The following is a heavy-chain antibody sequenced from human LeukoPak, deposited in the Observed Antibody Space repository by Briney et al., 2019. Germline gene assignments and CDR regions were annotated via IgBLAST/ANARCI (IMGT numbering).Heavy chain of an antibody. Sequence: SETLSLTCAVSGGSFSGYYWSWIRQPPGKGLEWIGEINHSGSTNYNPSLKSRVTISVDTSKNQFSLKLSSVTAADTAVYYCATPYGATPGAFDIWGQGTMVTVSS. CDR3: ATPYGATPGAFDI. D-gene: IGHD4-17*01. J-gene: IGHJ3*02. CDR2: INHSGST. V-gene: IGHV4-34*01. CDR1: GGSFSGYY.